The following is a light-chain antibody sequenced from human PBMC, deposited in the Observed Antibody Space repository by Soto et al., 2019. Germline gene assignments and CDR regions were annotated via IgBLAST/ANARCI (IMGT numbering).Light chain of an antibody. J-gene: IGKJ2*01. CDR1: QSISSY. CDR2: AAS. CDR3: QQSYSTPRT. Sequence: DIQMTQSPSSLSASVGDRVTITCRASQSISSYLNWHQQKPGKAPKLLIYAASSLQSGVPSRFSGSGSGTDFTLTISSLQPEDFATYYCQQSYSTPRTFGQGTKLEIK. V-gene: IGKV1-39*01.